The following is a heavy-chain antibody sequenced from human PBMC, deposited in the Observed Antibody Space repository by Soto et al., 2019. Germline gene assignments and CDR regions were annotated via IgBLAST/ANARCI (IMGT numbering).Heavy chain of an antibody. CDR1: GYTFTGYG. Sequence: QVQLVQSGAEVKKPGASVKVSCKSSGYTFTGYGITWVRQSPGHGLEWMGGISAYYGNTNYAQKLQGRVTMTTDTSTSTAYMELSSLRSDDTAVYFCARAGECDGDCYYAFDIWGQGTMVTVSS. CDR3: ARAGECDGDCYYAFDI. CDR2: ISAYYGNT. D-gene: IGHD2-21*02. V-gene: IGHV1-18*04. J-gene: IGHJ3*02.